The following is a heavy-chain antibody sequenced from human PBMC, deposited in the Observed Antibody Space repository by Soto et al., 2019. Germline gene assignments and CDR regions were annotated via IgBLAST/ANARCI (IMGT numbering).Heavy chain of an antibody. V-gene: IGHV4-59*01. CDR3: ARAGMVRGVYYYYGMDV. CDR1: VGSISSYY. J-gene: IGHJ6*02. Sequence: SETLSLTCTVSVGSISSYYWIWIRQPPGKGLEWIGYIYYSGSTNYNPSLKSRVTISVDTSKNQFSLKLSSVTAADTAVYYCARAGMVRGVYYYYGMDVWGQGTTVTVSS. D-gene: IGHD3-10*01. CDR2: IYYSGST.